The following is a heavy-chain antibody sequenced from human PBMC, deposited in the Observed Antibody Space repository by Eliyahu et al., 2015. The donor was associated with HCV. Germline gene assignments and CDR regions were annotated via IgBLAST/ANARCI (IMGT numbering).Heavy chain of an antibody. CDR3: ARLKGSETTLVVVPAGPGFDP. J-gene: IGHJ5*02. Sequence: QLQLQESGPGLVKPSETLSLTCTVSGGSISSSSYYWGWIRQPPGKGLEWIGSIYYSGSTYYTPSLKSRVTISVDTSKNQFSLKLSSVTAADTAVYYCARLKGSETTLVVVPAGPGFDPWGQGTLVTVSS. V-gene: IGHV4-39*01. CDR2: IYYSGST. CDR1: GGSISSSSYY. D-gene: IGHD2-2*01.